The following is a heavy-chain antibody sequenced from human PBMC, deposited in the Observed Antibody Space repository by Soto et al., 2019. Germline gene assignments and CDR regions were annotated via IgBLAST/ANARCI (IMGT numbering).Heavy chain of an antibody. D-gene: IGHD6-6*01. CDR3: ARSYGSYVFAWSAP. Sequence: SETLSLTCTVSGGSISSYYWSWIRQPPGKGLEWIGYIYYSGSTNYNPSLKSRVTISVDTSKNQFSLKLSSVTAADTAVYYCARSYGSYVFAWSAPGGKGTLVTVSP. CDR1: GGSISSYY. V-gene: IGHV4-59*01. CDR2: IYYSGST. J-gene: IGHJ5*02.